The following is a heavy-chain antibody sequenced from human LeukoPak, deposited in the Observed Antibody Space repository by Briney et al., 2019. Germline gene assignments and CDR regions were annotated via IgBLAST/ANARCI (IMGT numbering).Heavy chain of an antibody. CDR2: INHSGST. J-gene: IGHJ5*02. D-gene: IGHD3-22*01. V-gene: IGHV4-34*01. CDR1: GGSFSVYY. Sequence: SETLSLTCAVYGGSFSVYYWSWIRQPPGKGLEWIGEINHSGSTNYNPSLKSRVTISVDTSKNQFSLKLSSVTAADTAVYYCASNNYYDSSGYPPDPWGQGTLVTVSS. CDR3: ASNNYYDSSGYPPDP.